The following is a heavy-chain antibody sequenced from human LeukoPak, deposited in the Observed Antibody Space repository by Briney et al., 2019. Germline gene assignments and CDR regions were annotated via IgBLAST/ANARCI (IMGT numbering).Heavy chain of an antibody. D-gene: IGHD1-14*01. CDR3: AREILGGFNPGAY. Sequence: PSETLSLTCTVSLDSTTSNFWSWVRQPPGKGLEWIGEIHRSGSPNYNPSLQSRVTISIDRSRHQIALELSSVTAADTAVYYCAREILGGFNPGAYWGQGTLVTDSS. CDR1: LDSTTSNF. V-gene: IGHV4-4*02. CDR2: IHRSGSP. J-gene: IGHJ4*02.